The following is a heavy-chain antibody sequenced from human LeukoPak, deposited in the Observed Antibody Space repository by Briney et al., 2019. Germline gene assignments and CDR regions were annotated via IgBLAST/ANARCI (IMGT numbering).Heavy chain of an antibody. CDR2: IYPGDSDT. CDR3: ARPYCSGGSCYGYFDY. Sequence: GESLKISCKGSGYSFTSYWIGWVRQMPGKGLEWMGIIYPGDSDTRYSPSFQGQVTISADKSISTAYLQWSSLKAPDTAMYYCARPYCSGGSCYGYFDYWGQGTLVTVSS. CDR1: GYSFTSYW. V-gene: IGHV5-51*01. D-gene: IGHD2-15*01. J-gene: IGHJ4*02.